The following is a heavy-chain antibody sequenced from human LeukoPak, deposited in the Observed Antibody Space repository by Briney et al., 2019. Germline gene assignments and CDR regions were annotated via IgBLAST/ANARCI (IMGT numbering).Heavy chain of an antibody. CDR1: GVSISSHY. J-gene: IGHJ6*03. V-gene: IGHV4-59*11. Sequence: SETLSLTCTVSGVSISSHYWSWIRQPPGKGLEWIGYIYYSGSTNYNPSLKSRVTISVDTSKNQFSLKLSSVTAADTAVYYCARSSFVHYYYYYMDVWGKGTTVTVSS. CDR2: IYYSGST. CDR3: ARSSFVHYYYYYMDV. D-gene: IGHD3-16*02.